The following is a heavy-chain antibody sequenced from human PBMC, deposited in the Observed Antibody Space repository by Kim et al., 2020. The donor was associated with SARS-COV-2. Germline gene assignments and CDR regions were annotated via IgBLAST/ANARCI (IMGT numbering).Heavy chain of an antibody. CDR2: INHSGST. CDR3: ARKRRYCSGGSCYLGSEFDY. J-gene: IGHJ4*02. CDR1: GGSFSGYY. Sequence: SETLSLTCAVYGGSFSGYYWSWIRQPPGKGLEWIGEINHSGSTNYNPSLKSRVTISVDTSKNQFSLKLSSVTAADTAVYYCARKRRYCSGGSCYLGSEFDYWGQGTLVTVSS. D-gene: IGHD2-15*01. V-gene: IGHV4-34*01.